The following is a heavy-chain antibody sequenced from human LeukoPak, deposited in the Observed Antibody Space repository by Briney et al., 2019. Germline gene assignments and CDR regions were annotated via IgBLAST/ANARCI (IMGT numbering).Heavy chain of an antibody. CDR3: ARHSGVLATIMKYSHH. CDR2: MFYTGNS. J-gene: IGHJ1*01. V-gene: IGHV4-39*01. CDR1: GDSISSPSHY. Sequence: SETLSLTCTVSGDSISSPSHYWVWIRQPPGKGLEWIGSMFYTGNSYYNPSLKTRANIFVDTSKNQFSLWLSSVTAADTAVYYGARHSGVLATIMKYSHHGGGGPLATVPS. D-gene: IGHD4/OR15-4a*01.